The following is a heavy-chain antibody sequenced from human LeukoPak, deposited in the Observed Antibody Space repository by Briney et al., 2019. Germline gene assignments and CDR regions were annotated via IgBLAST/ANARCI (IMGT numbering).Heavy chain of an antibody. Sequence: GASVKVSCKASGYTITSYGISWVRQAPGQGLEWMGWISAYNGNTNYAQKLQGRVTMTTDTSTSTAYMELRSLRSDDTAVYYCARDGTLVPAAIYYYYYGMDVWGQGTTVTVSS. CDR2: ISAYNGNT. CDR1: GYTITSYG. V-gene: IGHV1-18*01. J-gene: IGHJ6*02. CDR3: ARDGTLVPAAIYYYYYGMDV. D-gene: IGHD2-2*02.